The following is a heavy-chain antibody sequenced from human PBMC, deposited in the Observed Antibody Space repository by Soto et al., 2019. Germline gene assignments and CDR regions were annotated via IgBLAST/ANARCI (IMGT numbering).Heavy chain of an antibody. V-gene: IGHV3-21*01. CDR3: AREETAWPLAYGLDV. D-gene: IGHD2-21*02. CDR1: GFSFSTYT. Sequence: LRLSCAASGFSFSTYTMNWVRQAPGKGLEWVSSISSRGDTYYADPVKGRFTISRDNAKNSVSLQMDSLRAEDAAVYYCAREETAWPLAYGLDVWGQGTTVTVSS. CDR2: ISSRGDT. J-gene: IGHJ6*02.